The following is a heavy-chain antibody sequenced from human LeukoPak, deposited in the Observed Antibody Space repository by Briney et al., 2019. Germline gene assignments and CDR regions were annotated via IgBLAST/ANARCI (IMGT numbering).Heavy chain of an antibody. J-gene: IGHJ4*02. D-gene: IGHD3-22*01. CDR2: ISYDGSNK. V-gene: IGHV3-30*19. CDR3: ARDSSGYAGGLSQFDY. Sequence: GGSLRLSCAASGFTFSSYGMHWVRQAPGKGLEWVAVISYDGSNKYYADSVKGRFTISRDNSKNTLYLQMNSLRAEDTAVYYCARDSSGYAGGLSQFDYWGQGTLVTVSS. CDR1: GFTFSSYG.